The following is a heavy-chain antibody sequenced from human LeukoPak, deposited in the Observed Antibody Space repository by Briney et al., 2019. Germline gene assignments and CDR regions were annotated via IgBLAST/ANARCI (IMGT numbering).Heavy chain of an antibody. D-gene: IGHD1-1*01. CDR3: ARGLQTGGWNVFDY. V-gene: IGHV4-4*07. Sequence: SETLSLTCTVSGGSISSYYCSWIRQPAGKGLEWIGRIYSSGSTIYNPPLKSRVTMSVDTSKNQFSLKLSSVTVADTAVYYCARGLQTGGWNVFDYWGQGTLVTVSS. CDR1: GGSISSYY. J-gene: IGHJ4*02. CDR2: IYSSGST.